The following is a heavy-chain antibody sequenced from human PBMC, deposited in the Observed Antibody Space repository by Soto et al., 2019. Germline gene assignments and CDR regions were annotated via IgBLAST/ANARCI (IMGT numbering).Heavy chain of an antibody. CDR3: ARGRGNVYYYDSSGYWGY. Sequence: QVQLVQSGAEVKKPGASVKVSCKASGYTFTSYDINWVRQATGQGLEWMGWMNPNSGNTGYAQKFQGRVTMTRNTSISTAYMELSSLRSEDTAGYYCARGRGNVYYYDSSGYWGYWGQGTLVTVSS. CDR2: MNPNSGNT. J-gene: IGHJ4*02. V-gene: IGHV1-8*01. D-gene: IGHD3-22*01. CDR1: GYTFTSYD.